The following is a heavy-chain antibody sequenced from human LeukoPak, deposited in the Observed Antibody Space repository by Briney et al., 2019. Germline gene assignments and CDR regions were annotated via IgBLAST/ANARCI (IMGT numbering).Heavy chain of an antibody. CDR3: AKDFPLYYDSSGYSVFSYFDY. V-gene: IGHV3-23*01. D-gene: IGHD3-22*01. CDR1: GFTFSSYW. Sequence: GGSLRLSCAASGFTFSSYWMHWVRQVPGKGLEWVSAISGSGGSTYYADSVKGRFTISRDNSKNTLYLQMNSLRAEDTAVYYCAKDFPLYYDSSGYSVFSYFDYWGQGTLVTVSS. CDR2: ISGSGGST. J-gene: IGHJ4*02.